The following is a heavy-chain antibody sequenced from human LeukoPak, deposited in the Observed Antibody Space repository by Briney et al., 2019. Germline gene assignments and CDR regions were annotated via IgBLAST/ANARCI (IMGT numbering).Heavy chain of an antibody. CDR3: TRDRRDGYNYVDY. J-gene: IGHJ4*02. CDR1: GGSISPYY. Sequence: SETLSLTCIVSGGSISPYYWSWIRQPPGKGLGWIGYISYSGSTDYNPSLKSRVTISVDTSKNQFSLKLNSVTAADTAVYYCTRDRRDGYNYVDYWGQGTLVTVSS. V-gene: IGHV4-59*01. CDR2: ISYSGST. D-gene: IGHD5-24*01.